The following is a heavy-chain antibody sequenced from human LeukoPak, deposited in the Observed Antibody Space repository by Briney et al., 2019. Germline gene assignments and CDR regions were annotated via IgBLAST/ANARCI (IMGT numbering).Heavy chain of an antibody. CDR1: GGSFSGYY. V-gene: IGHV4-34*01. J-gene: IGHJ4*02. Sequence: SETLSLTCAVYGGSFSGYYWTWIRQPPGKGLEWIGEINHSGSTNHNPSHKSRVTISVDTSKNQFSLKLSSVTAADTAVYYCARGRAVTKYQGLIDYWGQGALVTVSS. CDR3: ARGRAVTKYQGLIDY. CDR2: INHSGST. D-gene: IGHD4-17*01.